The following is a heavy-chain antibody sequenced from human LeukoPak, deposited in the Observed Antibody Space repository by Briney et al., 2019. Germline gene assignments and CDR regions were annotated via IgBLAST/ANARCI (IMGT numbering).Heavy chain of an antibody. D-gene: IGHD2-2*01. CDR3: ARLQAQYCSSTSCYLGGDLYYYYYMDV. CDR1: GYTFTSYG. CDR2: ISAYNGNT. V-gene: IGHV1-18*01. J-gene: IGHJ6*03. Sequence: ASVKVSCKASGYTFTSYGVSWVRQAPGQGLEWMGWISAYNGNTNYAQKLQGRVTMTTDTSTSTAYMELRSLRSDDTAVYYCARLQAQYCSSTSCYLGGDLYYYYYMDVWGKGTTVTVSS.